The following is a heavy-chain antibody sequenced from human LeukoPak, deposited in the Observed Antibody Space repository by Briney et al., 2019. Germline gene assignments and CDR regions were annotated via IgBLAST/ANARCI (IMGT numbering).Heavy chain of an antibody. CDR2: ITDSGDST. V-gene: IGHV3-23*01. Sequence: GGSLRLSCAASGFTFSSSAMSWVRQAPGKGPEWVSTITDSGDSTYFADSVKGRFTISRDNSKNTLHLQMNSLRVDDTAVYYCAKRNSGSYPRGFESWGQGTLVTVSS. CDR3: AKRNSGSYPRGFES. D-gene: IGHD1-26*01. CDR1: GFTFSSSA. J-gene: IGHJ4*02.